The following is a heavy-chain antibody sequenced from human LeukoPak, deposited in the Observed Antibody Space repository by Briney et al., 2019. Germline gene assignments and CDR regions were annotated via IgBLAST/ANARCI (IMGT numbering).Heavy chain of an antibody. CDR2: ISGSGGST. Sequence: GGSLRLSCAAPGFTFSSYAMSWVRQAPGKGLEWVSAISGSGGSTYYADSVKGRFTISRDNSKNTLYLQMNSLRAEDTAVYYCAKFQYYYDSSGYYYVVPFDYWGQGTLVTVSS. CDR3: AKFQYYYDSSGYYYVVPFDY. CDR1: GFTFSSYA. J-gene: IGHJ4*02. V-gene: IGHV3-23*01. D-gene: IGHD3-22*01.